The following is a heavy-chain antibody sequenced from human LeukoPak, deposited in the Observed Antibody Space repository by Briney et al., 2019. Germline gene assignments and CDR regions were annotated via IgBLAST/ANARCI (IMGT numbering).Heavy chain of an antibody. CDR3: ARARTYDSSGPYYYYYAMDV. D-gene: IGHD3-22*01. CDR1: GFTFSSYA. Sequence: GRSLRLSCAASGFTFSSYAMNWVRQAPGKGLEWISSISSTSGYMYYADSVKGRFTISRDNAENSLYLQMNSLRAEDTAVYYCARARTYDSSGPYYYYYAMDVWGQGTTVTVSS. V-gene: IGHV3-21*01. J-gene: IGHJ6*02. CDR2: ISSTSGYM.